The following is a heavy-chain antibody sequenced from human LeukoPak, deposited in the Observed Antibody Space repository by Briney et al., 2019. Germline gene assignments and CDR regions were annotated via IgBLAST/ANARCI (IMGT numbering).Heavy chain of an antibody. CDR1: GFTFSSYA. D-gene: IGHD5-12*01. CDR3: AKANRGLRIPGIDY. V-gene: IGHV3-23*01. Sequence: GGSLRLSCAASGFTFSSYAMSWVRQAPGKGLEWVSAISGSGGSTYYADSVKGRFTISRDNSENTLYLQMNSLRAEDTAVYYCAKANRGLRIPGIDYWGQGTLVTVSS. J-gene: IGHJ4*02. CDR2: ISGSGGST.